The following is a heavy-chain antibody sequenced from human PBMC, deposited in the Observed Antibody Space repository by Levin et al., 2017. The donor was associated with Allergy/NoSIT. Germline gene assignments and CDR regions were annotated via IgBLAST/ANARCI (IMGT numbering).Heavy chain of an antibody. CDR1: GGSVSSGSYY. CDR2: IYYSGST. J-gene: IGHJ3*02. V-gene: IGHV4-61*01. D-gene: IGHD1-26*01. CDR3: ARYLMGIVRATDAFDI. Sequence: GSLRLSCTVSGGSVSSGSYYWSWIRQPPGKGLEWIGYIYYSGSTNYNPSLKSRVTISVDTSKNQFSLKLSSVTAADTAVYYCARYLMGIVRATDAFDIWGQGTMVTVSS.